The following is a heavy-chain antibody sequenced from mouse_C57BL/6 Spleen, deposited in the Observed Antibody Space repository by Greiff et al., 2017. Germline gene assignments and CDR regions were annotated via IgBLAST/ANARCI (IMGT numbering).Heavy chain of an antibody. CDR3: ARGGLYGNYDYFDY. CDR1: GFTFSDYG. CDR2: ISSGSSTI. J-gene: IGHJ2*01. D-gene: IGHD2-1*01. Sequence: EVQRVESGGGLVKPGGSLKLSCAASGFTFSDYGMHWVRQAPEKGLEWVAYISSGSSTIYYADTVKGRFTISRDNAKNTLFLQMTSLRSEDTAMYYCARGGLYGNYDYFDYWGQGTTLTVSS. V-gene: IGHV5-17*01.